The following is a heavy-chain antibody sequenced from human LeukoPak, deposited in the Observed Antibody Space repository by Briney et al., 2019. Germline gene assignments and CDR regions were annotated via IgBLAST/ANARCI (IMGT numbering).Heavy chain of an antibody. D-gene: IGHD6-19*01. CDR1: GFTFSDHF. V-gene: IGHV3-72*01. CDR2: SRNTAKSYTT. CDR3: VRVGSVAGSDYLDY. J-gene: IGHJ4*02. Sequence: GGSLRLSCAVSGFTFSDHFLDWVRQAPGKGLEWVGRSRNTAKSYTTEYAASVKGRFTISRDDSKNSLYLQMNNLRTEDTAVYYCVRVGSVAGSDYLDYWGQGTLVTVSS.